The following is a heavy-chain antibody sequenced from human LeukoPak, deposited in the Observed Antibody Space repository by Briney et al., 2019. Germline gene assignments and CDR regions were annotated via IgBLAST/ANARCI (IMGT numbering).Heavy chain of an antibody. V-gene: IGHV3-30*03. CDR1: GFTFSSYG. CDR3: ASEGIAVAGPRVDY. Sequence: GGSLRLPCAASGFTFSSYGMHWVRQAPGKGLEWVAVISYDGSNKYYADSVKGRFTISRDNSKNTLYLQMNSLRAEDTAVYYCASEGIAVAGPRVDYWGQGTLVTVSS. D-gene: IGHD6-19*01. CDR2: ISYDGSNK. J-gene: IGHJ4*02.